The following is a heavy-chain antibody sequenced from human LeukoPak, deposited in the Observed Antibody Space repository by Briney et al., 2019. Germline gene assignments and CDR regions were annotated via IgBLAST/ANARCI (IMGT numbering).Heavy chain of an antibody. CDR3: ARHVSGRWELFFDS. CDR1: AFTFSSYG. Sequence: PGGSLRLSCAASAFTFSSYGMHWVRQAPGKGLEWVALISYDGSDKDYAKSVKGRFTISRDNAKNSLYLQVNSLRAEDTAVYYCARHVSGRWELFFDSWGQGALVTVSS. CDR2: ISYDGSDK. V-gene: IGHV3-30*03. J-gene: IGHJ4*02. D-gene: IGHD4-23*01.